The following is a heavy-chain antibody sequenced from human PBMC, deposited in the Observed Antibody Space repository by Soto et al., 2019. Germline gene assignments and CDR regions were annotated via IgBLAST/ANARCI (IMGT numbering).Heavy chain of an antibody. V-gene: IGHV4-59*11. Sequence: SETLSLTCTVSGGSINNHYWSWIRQPPGKGLEWIGYIYYTGSTNYNPSLKSRVTISVDTSKNQFSLSLTSVIPADTAVYYCARVGQSVAARRAFDIWGQGTMVTVSS. D-gene: IGHD6-6*01. CDR3: ARVGQSVAARRAFDI. CDR2: IYYTGST. J-gene: IGHJ3*02. CDR1: GGSINNHY.